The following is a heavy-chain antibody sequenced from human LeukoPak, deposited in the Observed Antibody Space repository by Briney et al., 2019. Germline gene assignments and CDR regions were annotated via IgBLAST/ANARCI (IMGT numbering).Heavy chain of an antibody. V-gene: IGHV3-64*01. CDR3: ARVAVWLGDAFDI. J-gene: IGHJ3*02. D-gene: IGHD6-19*01. CDR1: GFTFSSHG. CDR2: ITSDGGST. Sequence: GGSLRLSCVASGFTFSSHGMHGVRQAPGKGLEYVSAITSDGGSTFYANSVKGRFTISRDSPKNTVYLQMGSLRAEDLAVYYCARVAVWLGDAFDIWGQGTMVTVSS.